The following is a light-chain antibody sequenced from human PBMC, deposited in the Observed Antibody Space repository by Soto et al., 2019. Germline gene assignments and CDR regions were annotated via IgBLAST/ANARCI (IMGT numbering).Light chain of an antibody. CDR2: AAS. V-gene: IGKV1-8*01. CDR3: QQYYSYPRT. J-gene: IGKJ1*01. CDR1: QGISSY. Sequence: ALRMTQSPSSLSASTGDRVTITCRASQGISSYLAWYQQKPGKAPKLLIYAASTLQSGVPSRFSGSGSGTDFTLTISCLQSEDFANYYCQQYYSYPRTFGQGTKVEIK.